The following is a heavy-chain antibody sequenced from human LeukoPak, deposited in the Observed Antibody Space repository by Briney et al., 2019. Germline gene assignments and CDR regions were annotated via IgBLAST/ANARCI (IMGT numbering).Heavy chain of an antibody. D-gene: IGHD6-13*01. J-gene: IGHJ6*02. CDR3: AREMRGSSWSYYYYGMDV. CDR2: MNPNSGNT. Sequence: ASVKVSCKASGYTFTSYDINWVRQATGQGLEWMGWMNPNSGNTGYAQKFQGRVTMTRNTSISTAYMELSSLRSEDTAVYYCAREMRGSSWSYYYYGMDVWGQGTTVTVSS. V-gene: IGHV1-8*01. CDR1: GYTFTSYD.